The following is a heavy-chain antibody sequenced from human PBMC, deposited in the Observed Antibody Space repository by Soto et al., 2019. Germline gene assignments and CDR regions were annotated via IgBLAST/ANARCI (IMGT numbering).Heavy chain of an antibody. V-gene: IGHV3-66*01. CDR2: VHNGGNT. CDR3: SSRPPGYCTATSCPFDY. D-gene: IGHD2-2*03. J-gene: IGHJ4*02. Sequence: EVQLVESGGGLVQPGGSQRLSCAFCGLTVNSSVMSWVRQAPGKGLEWVPAVHNGGNTYYADSVMGRFTISTDNFRNTLYLHMNSLRAEDTAVYYFSSRPPGYCTATSCPFDYWGRGTLVTVSS. CDR1: GLTVNSSV.